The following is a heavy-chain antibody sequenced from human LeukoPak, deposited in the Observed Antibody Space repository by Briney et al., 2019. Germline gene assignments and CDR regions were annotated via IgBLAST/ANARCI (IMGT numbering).Heavy chain of an antibody. CDR1: GGSISSYY. Sequence: SSETLSLTCTVSGGSISSYYWSWIRQPPGKGLEWIGYIYYSGSTNYNPSLKSRVTISVDTSKNQFSLKLSSVTAADTAVYYCARAPGGSYYGMDVWGQGTTVTVS. V-gene: IGHV4-59*01. CDR2: IYYSGST. J-gene: IGHJ6*02. CDR3: ARAPGGSYYGMDV.